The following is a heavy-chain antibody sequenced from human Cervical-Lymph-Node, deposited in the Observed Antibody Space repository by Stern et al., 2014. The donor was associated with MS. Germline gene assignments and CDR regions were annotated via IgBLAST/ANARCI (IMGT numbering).Heavy chain of an antibody. J-gene: IGHJ3*01. CDR1: GDSVGTGYY. V-gene: IGHV4-31*03. CDR3: ALAAAGRYDAFHV. CDR2: IYSTGST. D-gene: IGHD6-13*01. Sequence: QVQLQEAGPGLAKPSQTLSLTCSVSGDSVGTGYYCTWIRHHPDRGLAWIGSIYSTGSTDSNPSLQSRLSMSIDTSENSFSLRLTSVTAADTAVYYCALAAAGRYDAFHVWGQGTLVTVSS.